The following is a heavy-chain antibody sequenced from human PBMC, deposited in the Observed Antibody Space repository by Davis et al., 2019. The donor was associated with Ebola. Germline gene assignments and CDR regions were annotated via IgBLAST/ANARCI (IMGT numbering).Heavy chain of an antibody. CDR2: INPNSGGT. D-gene: IGHD3-22*01. J-gene: IGHJ4*02. V-gene: IGHV1-2*02. CDR1: GYTFTSYG. Sequence: ASVKVSCKASGYTFTSYGISWVRQAPGQRLEWMGWINPNSGGTNYAQKFQGRVTMTRDTSISTAYMELRSLRSDDTAVYYCARDSSYYYDSSGYYKWGQGTLVTVSS. CDR3: ARDSSYYYDSSGYYK.